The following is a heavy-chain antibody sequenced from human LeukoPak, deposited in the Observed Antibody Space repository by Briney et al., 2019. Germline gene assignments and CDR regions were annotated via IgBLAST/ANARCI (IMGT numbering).Heavy chain of an antibody. V-gene: IGHV3-30*02. CDR1: GFTFSSYG. D-gene: IGHD3-3*01. CDR2: IRYDGSNK. Sequence: GGSLRLSCAASGFTFSSYGMHWVRQAPGKGLEWVAFIRYDGSNKYYADSVKGRFTISRDNSKNTLYLQMNSLRAEDTAVYYCAKGIDFWSGYYPENWFDPWGQGTLVTAS. CDR3: AKGIDFWSGYYPENWFDP. J-gene: IGHJ5*02.